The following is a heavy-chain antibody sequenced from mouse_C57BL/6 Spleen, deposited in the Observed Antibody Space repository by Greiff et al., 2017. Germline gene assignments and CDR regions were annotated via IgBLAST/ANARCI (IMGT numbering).Heavy chain of an antibody. CDR3: ARHCNGCYGLFAY. CDR2: IYPGSGST. D-gene: IGHD2-3*01. Sequence: VQLQQPGAELVKPGASVKMSCKASGYTFTSYWITWVKQKPGQGLEWIGDIYPGSGSTNYNEKFKSKATLTVDTSSSTAYMQLSSLTSEDSAVYDCARHCNGCYGLFAYWGQGTLVTVSA. V-gene: IGHV1-55*01. CDR1: GYTFTSYW. J-gene: IGHJ3*01.